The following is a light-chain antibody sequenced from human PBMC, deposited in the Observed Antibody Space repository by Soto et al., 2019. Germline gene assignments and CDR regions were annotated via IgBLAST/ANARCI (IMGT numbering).Light chain of an antibody. J-gene: IGKJ4*01. CDR3: RQYGRSMELA. V-gene: IGKV3-20*01. CDR2: GAS. Sequence: IVLTQSPGTLSLSPGERATLSCRASQTVSNNFLAWYQEKPGRGPRLLIYGASTRATGIPDRFSGSGSGTDFTLTISRLDPEDFAVDYCRQYGRSMELAVGGGTKVEIK. CDR1: QTVSNNF.